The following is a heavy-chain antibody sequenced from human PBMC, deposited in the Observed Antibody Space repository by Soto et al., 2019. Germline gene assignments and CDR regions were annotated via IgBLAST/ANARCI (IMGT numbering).Heavy chain of an antibody. V-gene: IGHV4-30-2*01. CDR2: IYHSGST. D-gene: IGHD2-2*01. J-gene: IGHJ5*02. CDR3: ARAQPGGYCSSTSCKNWFDP. Sequence: SETLSLTCAVSGGSISSGGYSWSWIRQPPGKGLEWIGYIYHSGSTYYNPSLKSRVTISVDRSKNQFSLKLSSVTAADTAVYYCARAQPGGYCSSTSCKNWFDPWGQGTLVTVSS. CDR1: GGSISSGGYS.